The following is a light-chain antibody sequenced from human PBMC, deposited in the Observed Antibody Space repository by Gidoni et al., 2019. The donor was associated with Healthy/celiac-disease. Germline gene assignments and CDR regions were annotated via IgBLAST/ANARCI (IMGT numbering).Light chain of an antibody. V-gene: IGKV4-1*01. CDR3: QQYYSTPPSLT. J-gene: IGKJ4*01. CDR1: QSVLYSSNNKNY. Sequence: DIVMTQSPDSLAVSLGERATINCKSSQSVLYSSNNKNYLAWYQQKPGQPPKLLIYWASTRESGVPDRFSGSGSGTDFTLTISSLQAEDVVVYYCQQYYSTPPSLTFGGGTKVEIK. CDR2: WAS.